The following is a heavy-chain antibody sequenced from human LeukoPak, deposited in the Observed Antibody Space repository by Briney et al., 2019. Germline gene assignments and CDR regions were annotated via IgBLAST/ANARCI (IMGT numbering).Heavy chain of an antibody. CDR3: ARSGGGLYYDILTGWPTNGFDP. D-gene: IGHD3-9*01. CDR1: GGSISSSSYY. J-gene: IGHJ5*02. V-gene: IGHV4-39*01. Sequence: PSETLSLTCTVSGGSISSSSYYWGWIRQPPGKGLEWIGSIYYSGSTYYNPSLKSRVTIAVDTSKNQFSLKLSSVTAADTAVYYCARSGGGLYYDILTGWPTNGFDPWGQGTLVTVSS. CDR2: IYYSGST.